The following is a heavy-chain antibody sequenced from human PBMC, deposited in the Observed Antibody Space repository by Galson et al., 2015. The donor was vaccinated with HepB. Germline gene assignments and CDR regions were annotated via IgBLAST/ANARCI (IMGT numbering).Heavy chain of an antibody. CDR1: GYTFTDYY. CDR2: INPNTGGT. J-gene: IGHJ4*02. Sequence: SVKVSCKASGYTFTDYYIHWVRQAPGQGLQWMGWINPNTGGTNYAQSFQGRVTVTRDTSITTAYMDLRRLRSDDTAVYYCARVRRSFNSGWPVDYWGQGALVTVSS. D-gene: IGHD6-19*01. CDR3: ARVRRSFNSGWPVDY. V-gene: IGHV1-2*02.